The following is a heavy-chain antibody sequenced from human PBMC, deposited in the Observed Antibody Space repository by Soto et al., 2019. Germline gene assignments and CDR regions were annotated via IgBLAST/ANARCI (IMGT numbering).Heavy chain of an antibody. CDR2: IKQDENGK. Sequence: EVQLVESGGGLVQPGGSLRLSCEASGFTFSSRWMTWVRQGPGKGLEWVANIKQDENGKDYVDSVKGRLTISRDNAKNSLYLQMNSLRAEETAVYYCATHDGPAAAGLVLDFWGQGTLVTVSS. D-gene: IGHD6-13*01. CDR1: GFTFSSRW. CDR3: ATHDGPAAAGLVLDF. V-gene: IGHV3-7*02. J-gene: IGHJ4*02.